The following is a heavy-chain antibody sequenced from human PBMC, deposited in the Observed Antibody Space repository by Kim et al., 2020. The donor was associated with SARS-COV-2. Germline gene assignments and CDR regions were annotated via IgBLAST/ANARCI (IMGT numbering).Heavy chain of an antibody. J-gene: IGHJ4*02. Sequence: ADSVNGRFTISRDNSKNTGYLQMNSLRVEDTAVYVCARERGGTGAVFDYWGQGTLVTVSS. V-gene: IGHV3-53*01. D-gene: IGHD3-16*01. CDR3: ARERGGTGAVFDY.